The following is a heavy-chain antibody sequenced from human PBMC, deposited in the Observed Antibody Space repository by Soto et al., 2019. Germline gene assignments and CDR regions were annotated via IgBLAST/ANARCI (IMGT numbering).Heavy chain of an antibody. CDR3: ARALPHSTIFGGLIISSELFDY. CDR1: GYTFTTYG. CDR2: ISAYNCNT. V-gene: IGHV1-18*04. Sequence: GASVKVSCKASGYTFTTYGISWVRQAPGQGLEWMGWISAYNCNTNYAQKLQGRVTMTTDTSTSTAYMELRSLRSDDTAVYYCARALPHSTIFGGLIISSELFDYCRKRHLVT. J-gene: IGHJ4*02. D-gene: IGHD3-3*01.